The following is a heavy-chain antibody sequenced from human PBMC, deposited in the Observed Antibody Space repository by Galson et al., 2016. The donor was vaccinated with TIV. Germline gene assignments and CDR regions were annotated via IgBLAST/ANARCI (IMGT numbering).Heavy chain of an antibody. CDR1: GFSFSTYW. Sequence: SLRLSCAASGFSFSTYWMSWVRQAPGKGLEWVAIIKQDGSESYYMDSMRGRFTISRDNAKSSLYLQMNSLRAEDTAVYYCARNNWNYEGAFDIWGQGTMVTVSS. V-gene: IGHV3-7*01. J-gene: IGHJ3*02. D-gene: IGHD1-7*01. CDR2: IKQDGSES. CDR3: ARNNWNYEGAFDI.